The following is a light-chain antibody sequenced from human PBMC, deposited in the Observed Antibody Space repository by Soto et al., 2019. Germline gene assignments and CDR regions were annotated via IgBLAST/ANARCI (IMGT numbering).Light chain of an antibody. CDR3: QHYNSYSEA. Sequence: DIQMTQSPSTQCAPVRDSVTITHRASQTSSRWLAWYQQKPGKAPKLLIYKASTLKSRVPSRFSGSGSGTEFSLTISSLQPDDFATYYCQHYNSYSEAFGQGTKVDIK. CDR1: QTSSRW. J-gene: IGKJ1*01. CDR2: KAS. V-gene: IGKV1-5*03.